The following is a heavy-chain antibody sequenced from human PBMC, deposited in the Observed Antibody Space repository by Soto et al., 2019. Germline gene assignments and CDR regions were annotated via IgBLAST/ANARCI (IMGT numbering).Heavy chain of an antibody. Sequence: SVMVSCKSSGYTFINYYVHWVRQAPVQGLEWMGMINPSGGRTTYPQKFQGRVTMTRDTSTSTVYVELSSLRSDDTAVFYCAREKASTSLLTHYYYAMDVWGQGTTVTV. V-gene: IGHV1-46*01. CDR3: AREKASTSLLTHYYYAMDV. J-gene: IGHJ6*02. CDR1: GYTFINYY. CDR2: INPSGGRT.